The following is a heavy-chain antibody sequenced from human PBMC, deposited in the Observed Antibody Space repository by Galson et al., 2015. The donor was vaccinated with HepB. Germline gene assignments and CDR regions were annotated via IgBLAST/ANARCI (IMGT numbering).Heavy chain of an antibody. CDR2: MSGNTGDT. D-gene: IGHD2-2*02. Sequence: SLRLSCAASGFTFSSYAMGWVRRAPGKGLEYVSAMSGNTGDTYYADSVKGRFTISRDNSKNTLYLQMNSLRAEDTAVYYCAKRGPGYCSSTTCYKSFDYWGQGTQVTVSS. CDR1: GFTFSSYA. J-gene: IGHJ4*02. CDR3: AKRGPGYCSSTTCYKSFDY. V-gene: IGHV3-23*01.